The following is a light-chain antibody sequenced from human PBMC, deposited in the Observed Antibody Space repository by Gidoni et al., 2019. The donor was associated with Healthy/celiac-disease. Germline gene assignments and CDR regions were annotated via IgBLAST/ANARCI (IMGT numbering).Light chain of an antibody. CDR3: QVWDSSSDHSFYV. CDR1: NIGSKR. J-gene: IGLJ1*01. Sequence: SYVRTQPPSVSVAPGKTARITCGGNNIGSKRVHWSQQKPGQAPVLVVYDDSDRPSGIPERCSGSNSGNTATLTISRVEAGDEADYYCQVWDSSSDHSFYVFGTGTKVTVL. CDR2: DDS. V-gene: IGLV3-21*03.